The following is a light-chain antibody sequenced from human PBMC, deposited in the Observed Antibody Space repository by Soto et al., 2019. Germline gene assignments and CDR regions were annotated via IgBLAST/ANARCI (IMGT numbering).Light chain of an antibody. CDR2: DVT. J-gene: IGLJ1*01. CDR1: SGDVGTYKY. CDR3: CSYAGTYTFV. Sequence: QSVLTQPRSVSGSPGQSVTISCSGTSGDVGTYKYVSWYQQHPDKAPKLLIYDVTKRPSGVPDRFSGSKSDNTASLTISGLQADDEADYFCCSYAGTYTFVFXTGTKVTVL. V-gene: IGLV2-11*01.